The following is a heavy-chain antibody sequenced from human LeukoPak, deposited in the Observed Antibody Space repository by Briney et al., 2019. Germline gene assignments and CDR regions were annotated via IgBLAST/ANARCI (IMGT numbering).Heavy chain of an antibody. D-gene: IGHD3-16*01. Sequence: ASVKVSCKASGYTFTNYGISWVRQAPGQGLEWVAWISLATGAPSYAQKFQGRVTLTTDTSTSTAYMELRSLKSDDTAVYYCARSSFLWYFDSWGQGTLVTVSS. CDR1: GYTFTNYG. J-gene: IGHJ4*02. CDR3: ARSSFLWYFDS. V-gene: IGHV1-18*01. CDR2: ISLATGAP.